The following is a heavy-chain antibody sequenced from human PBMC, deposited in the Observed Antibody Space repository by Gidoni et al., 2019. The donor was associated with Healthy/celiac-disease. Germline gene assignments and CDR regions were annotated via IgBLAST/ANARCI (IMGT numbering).Heavy chain of an antibody. J-gene: IGHJ4*02. CDR2: IYYSGST. V-gene: IGHV4-30-4*01. D-gene: IGHD3-3*01. CDR3: ARDHYDFWSGYSNFDY. CDR1: GGSISSGDYY. Sequence: QVQLQESGPGLVKPSQTLSLTCTFSGGSISSGDYYWSWIRQPPGKGLEWIGYIYYSGSTYYNPSLKSRVTISVDTSKNQFSLKLSSVTAADTAVYYCARDHYDFWSGYSNFDYWGQGTLVTVSS.